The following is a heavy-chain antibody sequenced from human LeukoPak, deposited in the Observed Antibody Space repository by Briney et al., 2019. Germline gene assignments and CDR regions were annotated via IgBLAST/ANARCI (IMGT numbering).Heavy chain of an antibody. Sequence: PSETLSLTCTVSGGSISSYYWSWIRQPAGKGLEWIGRIYTSGSTNYNPSLKSRVTMSVDTSKNQFSLKLSSVTAADTAVYYCGRTGYSSSWYWFDPWGQGTLVTVSS. CDR2: IYTSGST. CDR3: GRTGYSSSWYWFDP. CDR1: GGSISSYY. D-gene: IGHD6-13*01. V-gene: IGHV4-4*07. J-gene: IGHJ5*02.